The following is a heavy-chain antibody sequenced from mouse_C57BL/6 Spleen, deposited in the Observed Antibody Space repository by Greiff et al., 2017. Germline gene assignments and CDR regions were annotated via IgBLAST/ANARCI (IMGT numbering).Heavy chain of an antibody. Sequence: EVQLQQSGPELVKPGASVRIPCKASGYTFTDYNMDWVKQSHGKSLEWIGDINPNNGGTIYNQKFKGKATLTVDKSSSTAYMELRSLTSEDTAVYYGERGGYYGSRPFGYWGQGTTLTVSS. V-gene: IGHV1-18*01. CDR2: INPNNGGT. D-gene: IGHD1-1*01. CDR1: GYTFTDYN. CDR3: ERGGYYGSRPFGY. J-gene: IGHJ2*01.